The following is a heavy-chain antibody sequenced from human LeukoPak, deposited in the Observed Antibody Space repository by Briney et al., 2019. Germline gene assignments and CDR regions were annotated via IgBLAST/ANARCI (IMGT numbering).Heavy chain of an antibody. V-gene: IGHV7-4-1*02. Sequence: ASVKVSCKASGYIFTTHAMNWVRQAPGQGLEWMGWINTNTGNPTYAQGFTGRFVFSLDTSVSTAYLQISSLKAEDTAVYYCAREGSSGWSRLLSDWGQGTLVTVSS. CDR3: AREGSSGWSRLLSD. D-gene: IGHD6-19*01. J-gene: IGHJ4*02. CDR1: GYIFTTHA. CDR2: INTNTGNP.